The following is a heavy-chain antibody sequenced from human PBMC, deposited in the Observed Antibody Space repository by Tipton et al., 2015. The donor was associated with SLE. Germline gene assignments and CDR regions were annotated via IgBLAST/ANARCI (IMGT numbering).Heavy chain of an antibody. CDR1: GGSISSYY. D-gene: IGHD3-10*01. CDR2: IYYSGST. V-gene: IGHV4-59*01. CDR3: ARGLGEGYMDV. Sequence: TLSLTCTVSGGSISSYYWSWIRQPPGKGLEWIGYIYYSGSTNYNPSLKSRVTISVDTSKNQFSLKLSSVTAADTAVYYCARGLGEGYMDVWGKGTTVTVSS. J-gene: IGHJ6*03.